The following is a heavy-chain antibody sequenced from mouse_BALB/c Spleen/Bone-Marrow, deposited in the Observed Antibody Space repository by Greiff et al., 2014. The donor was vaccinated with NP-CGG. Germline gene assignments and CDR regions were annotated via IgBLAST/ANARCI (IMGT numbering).Heavy chain of an antibody. CDR2: ISTYYGDA. CDR1: GYTFTDYA. J-gene: IGHJ3*01. Sequence: QVHVKQSGAELVRPGVSVKISCKGSGYTFTDYAMHWVKQSHAKSLEWIGVISTYYGDASYNQKFKGKATMTVDKSSSTAYMELARLTSEDSAIYYCARDYDYGFAYGGQGTLVTVSA. CDR3: ARDYDYGFAY. V-gene: IGHV1S137*01. D-gene: IGHD2-4*01.